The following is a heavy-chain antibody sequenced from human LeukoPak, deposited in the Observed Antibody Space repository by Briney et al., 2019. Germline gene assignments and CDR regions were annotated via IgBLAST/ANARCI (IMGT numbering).Heavy chain of an antibody. CDR2: ISYDGSNK. J-gene: IGHJ4*02. CDR1: GFTFSSYG. V-gene: IGHV3-30*03. Sequence: PGRSLRLSCAASGFTFSSYGMHWVRQAPGKGLEWGADISYDGSNKYYADSVKGRFNNYRDNSKNTLYIQMNSLRAEDTAVYYCARGDGTFWGLPFWGQGTLVTVSS. D-gene: IGHD5-24*01. CDR3: ARGDGTFWGLPF.